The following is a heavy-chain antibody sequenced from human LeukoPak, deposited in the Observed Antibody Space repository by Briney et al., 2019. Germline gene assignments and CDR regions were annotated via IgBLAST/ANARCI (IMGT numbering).Heavy chain of an antibody. Sequence: PGGSLRLSCAASGFTFSRYSMNCVRHAPGKGLEWVSSISSSSSYIYYADSVKGRFSISRDNAKNSLYLQMNILRAEDTAVYYCARDGSWYYFDYWGQGTLVTVSS. CDR3: ARDGSWYYFDY. D-gene: IGHD6-13*01. V-gene: IGHV3-21*01. CDR1: GFTFSRYS. CDR2: ISSSSSYI. J-gene: IGHJ4*02.